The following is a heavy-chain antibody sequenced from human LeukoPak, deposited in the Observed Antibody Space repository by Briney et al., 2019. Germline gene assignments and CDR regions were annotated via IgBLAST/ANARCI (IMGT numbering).Heavy chain of an antibody. CDR2: ISSSGGTR. V-gene: IGHV3-11*01. J-gene: IGHJ3*02. Sequence: GGSLRLSCAASGFTFTNYYLSWIRQAPGKGLEWISHISSSGGTRFYADSVKGRFTISRDNAKKSLYLQMDSLRAEDTAVYYCARGQLPWAAFDMWGQGTMVTVSS. CDR1: GFTFTNYY. CDR3: ARGQLPWAAFDM. D-gene: IGHD6-6*01.